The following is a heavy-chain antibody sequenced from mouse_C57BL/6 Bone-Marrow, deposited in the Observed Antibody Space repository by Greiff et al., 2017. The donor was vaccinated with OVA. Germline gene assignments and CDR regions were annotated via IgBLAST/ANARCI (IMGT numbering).Heavy chain of an antibody. CDR1: GYTFTSYG. Sequence: VQLQQSGAELARPGASVKLSCKASGYTFTSYGISWVKQRTGQGLEWIGEIYPRSGNTYYNEKFKGKATLTADKSSSTAYMELRSLTSEDSAVYFCARGPYIYYYGSSYWYFDVWGTGTTVTVSS. CDR3: ARGPYIYYYGSSYWYFDV. J-gene: IGHJ1*03. V-gene: IGHV1-81*01. CDR2: IYPRSGNT. D-gene: IGHD1-1*01.